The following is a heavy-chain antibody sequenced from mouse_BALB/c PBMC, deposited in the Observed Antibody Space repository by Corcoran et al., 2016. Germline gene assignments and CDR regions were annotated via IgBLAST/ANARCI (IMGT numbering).Heavy chain of an antibody. J-gene: IGHJ2*01. D-gene: IGHD1-1*01. CDR1: GYSISSGYY. Sequence: VQLQESGPGLVKPSETLSLTCDVSGYSISSGYYWGWIRQPPGKGLEWIGSIYHSGSTYYNPSLRTGVTISVDTSKNQFSRKRSSVTAADTAVYYCARRRGYCSGNSCYFDYWGQGTLVTVSS. CDR2: IYHSGST. V-gene: IGHV3-1*01. CDR3: ARRRGYCSGNSCYFDY.